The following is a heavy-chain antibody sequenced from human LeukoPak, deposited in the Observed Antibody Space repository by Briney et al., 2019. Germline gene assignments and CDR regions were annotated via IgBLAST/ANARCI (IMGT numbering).Heavy chain of an antibody. CDR1: GFTFSSYG. CDR2: ISYDGSNK. CDR3: AKSPGKARSSIDY. Sequence: GGSLRLSCAASGFTFSSYGMHWVRQAPGKGLEWVAVISYDGSNKYYADFVKGRFTISRDNSKNTLYLQMNSLRAEDTAVYYCAKSPGKARSSIDYWGQGTLVTVSS. D-gene: IGHD6-6*01. V-gene: IGHV3-30*18. J-gene: IGHJ4*02.